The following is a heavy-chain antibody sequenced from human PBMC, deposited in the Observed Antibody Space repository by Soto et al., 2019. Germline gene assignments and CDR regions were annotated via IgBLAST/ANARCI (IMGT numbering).Heavy chain of an antibody. D-gene: IGHD3-22*01. CDR1: GYSVSSNSAA. V-gene: IGHV6-1*01. CDR3: ARDQKMEYDSSGYYYGYYFGY. J-gene: IGHJ4*02. CDR2: TYYRSKWYN. Sequence: SQTLSLTCAISGYSVSSNSAAWNWIRQSPSRGLEWLGRTYYRSKWYNDYAVSVKSRITINPDTSKNQFSLQLNSVTPEDTAVYYCARDQKMEYDSSGYYYGYYFGYWGQGIRVTVS.